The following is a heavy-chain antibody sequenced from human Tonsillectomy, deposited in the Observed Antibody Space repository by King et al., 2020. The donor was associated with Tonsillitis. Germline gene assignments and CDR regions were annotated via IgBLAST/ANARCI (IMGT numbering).Heavy chain of an antibody. CDR2: INLNSGGT. CDR3: ARDNRWNDVGGWFDP. J-gene: IGHJ5*02. V-gene: IGHV1-2*02. D-gene: IGHD1-1*01. CDR1: GFIFTGHY. Sequence: QLVQSGSEVKKPGASVKVSCKASGFIFTGHYMHWLRQAPGQGLEWMGWINLNSGGTDYAQRFQGRVTMTRDTSITTAYIELSGLRSDDTAVYYCARDNRWNDVGGWFDPWGQGTLVTVSS.